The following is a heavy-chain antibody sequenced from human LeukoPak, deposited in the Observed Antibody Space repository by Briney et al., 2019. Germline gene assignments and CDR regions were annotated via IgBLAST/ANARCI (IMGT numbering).Heavy chain of an antibody. Sequence: SSETLSLTCAVYGGSFSGYYWSWIRQPPGKGLEWIGEINHSGSTNYNPSLKSRVTISVDTSKNQFSLKLSSVTAADTAVYYCASSGPYYYDSSGYYPVDYWGQGTLVTVSS. CDR2: INHSGST. CDR3: ASSGPYYYDSSGYYPVDY. CDR1: GGSFSGYY. V-gene: IGHV4-34*01. D-gene: IGHD3-22*01. J-gene: IGHJ4*02.